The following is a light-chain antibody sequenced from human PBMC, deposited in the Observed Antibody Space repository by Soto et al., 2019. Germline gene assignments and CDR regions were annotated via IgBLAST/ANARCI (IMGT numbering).Light chain of an antibody. CDR1: QGISNY. CDR2: AAS. J-gene: IGKJ2*01. V-gene: IGKV1-27*01. Sequence: IQMTQSPSSLSASVGDRVTITCRASQGISNYLAWYQQKPGKVPKLLIYAASTLQSGVPSRFSGSGSGTDFTLTISSLQPEDVATYYCQKYNSAPEYTFGQGTKLEIK. CDR3: QKYNSAPEYT.